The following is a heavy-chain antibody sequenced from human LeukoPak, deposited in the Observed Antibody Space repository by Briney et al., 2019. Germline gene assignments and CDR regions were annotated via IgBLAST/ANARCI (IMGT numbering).Heavy chain of an antibody. J-gene: IGHJ4*02. V-gene: IGHV5-51*01. CDR2: IYPGDSDT. CDR3: ARQGCSSTSCYIYDY. Sequence: GESLKISFKGSGYSFTSYWIGWVRQMPGKGLEWMGIIYPGDSDTRYSPSFQGQVTISADKSISTAYLQWSSLKASDTAMYYCARQGCSSTSCYIYDYWGQGTLVTVSS. CDR1: GYSFTSYW. D-gene: IGHD2-2*02.